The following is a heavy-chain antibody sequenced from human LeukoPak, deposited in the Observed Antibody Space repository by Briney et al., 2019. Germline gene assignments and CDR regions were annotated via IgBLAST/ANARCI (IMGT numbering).Heavy chain of an antibody. J-gene: IGHJ4*02. CDR2: ISAYNGNT. D-gene: IGHD3-22*01. V-gene: IGHV1-18*01. Sequence: ASVKVSCTASGYTFTSYGISWVRQAPGQGLEWMGWISAYNGNTNYAQKLQGRVTMTTDTSTSTAYMELRSLRSDDTAVYYRARGDSSGYYSPFDYWGQGTLVTVSS. CDR1: GYTFTSYG. CDR3: ARGDSSGYYSPFDY.